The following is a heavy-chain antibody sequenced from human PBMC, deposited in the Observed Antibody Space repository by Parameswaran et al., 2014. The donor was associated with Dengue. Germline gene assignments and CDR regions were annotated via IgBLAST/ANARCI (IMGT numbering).Heavy chain of an antibody. J-gene: IGHJ4*02. CDR3: AKTRSEAAAAATNY. Sequence: SNARWIRQPPGKGLEWVSAISGSGGSTYYADSVKGRFSISRDNSKNTLYLQINSLKAEDTAIYYCAKTRSEAAAAATNYWGLGTLVTVSS. V-gene: IGHV3-23*01. CDR2: ISGSGGST. D-gene: IGHD6-13*01. CDR1: SNA.